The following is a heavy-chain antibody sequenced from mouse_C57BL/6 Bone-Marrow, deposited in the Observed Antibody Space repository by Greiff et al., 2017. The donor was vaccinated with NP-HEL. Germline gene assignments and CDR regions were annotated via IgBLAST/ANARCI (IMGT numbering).Heavy chain of an antibody. CDR3: TSYDYDVFDY. Sequence: EVKLVESGGGLVQPGGSMKLSCAASGFTFSDAWMDWVRQSPEKGLEWVAEIRNKANNPATYYAESVKGRFTISRDDSKSSVYLQMNSLRAEDTGSYYCTSYDYDVFDYWGQGTTPTVSS. D-gene: IGHD2-4*01. CDR1: GFTFSDAW. CDR2: IRNKANNPAT. J-gene: IGHJ2*01. V-gene: IGHV6-6*01.